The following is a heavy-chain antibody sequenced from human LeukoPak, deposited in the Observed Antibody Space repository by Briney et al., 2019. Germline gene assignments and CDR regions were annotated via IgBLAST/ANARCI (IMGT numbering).Heavy chain of an antibody. D-gene: IGHD3-10*01. V-gene: IGHV4-4*02. CDR3: ASQLLWFGENVDY. CDR1: GGSISSSNW. J-gene: IGHJ4*02. CDR2: IYHSGST. Sequence: SETLSLTCAVSGGSISSSNWWSWVRQPPGKGLEWIGEIYHSGSTNYNPSLKSRVTISVDKSKNQFSLKLSSVTAADTAVYYCASQLLWFGENVDYWGQGTLVTVSS.